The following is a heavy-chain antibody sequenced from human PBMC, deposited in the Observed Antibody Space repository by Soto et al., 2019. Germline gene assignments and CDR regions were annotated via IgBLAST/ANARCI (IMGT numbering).Heavy chain of an antibody. D-gene: IGHD3-22*01. CDR2: IYYSGST. V-gene: IGHV4-59*01. J-gene: IGHJ5*02. CDR1: GGSISSYY. Sequence: SETLSLTCTVSGGSISSYYWSWIRQPPGKGLEWIGYIYYSGSTNYNPSLKSRVTISVDTSKNQFSLKLSSVTAADTAVYYCARDQGYYYDSSGYSANWFDPWGQGTLVTVSS. CDR3: ARDQGYYYDSSGYSANWFDP.